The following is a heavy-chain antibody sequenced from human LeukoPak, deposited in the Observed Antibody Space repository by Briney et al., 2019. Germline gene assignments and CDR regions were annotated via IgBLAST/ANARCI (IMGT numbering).Heavy chain of an antibody. CDR1: GYTFTSYG. Sequence: GASVKVSCKASGYTFTSYGISWVRQAPGQGLEWMGWISTYNGNTNFAQKFQGRVNMTTDTSTNTVYMELRSLRSDDTAVYYCARVNSGYSYVSSYYYYYMDVWGRGTTVTISS. CDR2: ISTYNGNT. D-gene: IGHD3-22*01. CDR3: ARVNSGYSYVSSYYYYYMDV. J-gene: IGHJ6*03. V-gene: IGHV1-18*01.